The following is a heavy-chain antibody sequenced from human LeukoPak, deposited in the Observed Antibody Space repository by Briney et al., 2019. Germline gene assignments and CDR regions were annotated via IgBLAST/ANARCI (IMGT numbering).Heavy chain of an antibody. CDR3: ASLTGTGYYFDY. CDR2: IYPGDSDT. J-gene: IGHJ4*02. D-gene: IGHD1-20*01. CDR1: GYSLTSYW. V-gene: IGHV5-51*01. Sequence: GESLKISCKGSGYSLTSYWIGWVRQMPGKGLEGMGIIYPGDSDTSYSPSFQGQVAIAADNSISTAYLQWSSLKASDTAMYYCASLTGTGYYFDYWGQGNLVTVSS.